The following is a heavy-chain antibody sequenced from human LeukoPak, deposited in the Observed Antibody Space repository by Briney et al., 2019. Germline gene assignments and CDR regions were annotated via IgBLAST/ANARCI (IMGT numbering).Heavy chain of an antibody. Sequence: PGGSLRLSCAASGFTFSSYSMNWVRQAPGKGLEWVSYISSSSSTIYYADSVKGRFTISRDNSKNTLYLQMNSLRAEDTAVYYCARSYCNSTSCYTCDYWGQGTLVTVSS. CDR1: GFTFSSYS. CDR2: ISSSSSTI. V-gene: IGHV3-48*01. J-gene: IGHJ4*02. CDR3: ARSYCNSTSCYTCDY. D-gene: IGHD2-2*02.